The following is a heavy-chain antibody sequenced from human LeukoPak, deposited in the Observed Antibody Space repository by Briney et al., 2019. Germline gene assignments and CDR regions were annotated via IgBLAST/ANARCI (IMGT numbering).Heavy chain of an antibody. CDR2: INTDTRGT. J-gene: IGHJ4*02. CDR1: GFTFSSYA. D-gene: IGHD3-16*01. CDR3: ARAGAYRFDY. Sequence: GGSLRLSCAASGFTFSSYAMSWVRQAPGKGLVWVSIINTDTRGTYYVDSVKGRFTISRDNAKNTLYLQMNSLRAEDTAVYYCARAGAYRFDYWGQGTLVTVSS. V-gene: IGHV3-74*01.